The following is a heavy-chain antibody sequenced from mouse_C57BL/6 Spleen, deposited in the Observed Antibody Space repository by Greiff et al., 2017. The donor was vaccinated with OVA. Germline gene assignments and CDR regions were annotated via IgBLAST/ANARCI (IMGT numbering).Heavy chain of an antibody. CDR3: TTRGYGYDAWFAY. V-gene: IGHV14-1*01. CDR1: GFNIKDYY. J-gene: IGHJ3*01. CDR2: IDPEDGDT. D-gene: IGHD2-2*01. Sequence: EVQLQQSGAELVRPGASVKLSCPASGFNIKDYYMHWVKQRPEQGLGWIGRIDPEDGDTEYAPTFQGKATMTAAPSSNTAYLQLSSLTSEDTAVYYGTTRGYGYDAWFAYWGQGTLVTVSA.